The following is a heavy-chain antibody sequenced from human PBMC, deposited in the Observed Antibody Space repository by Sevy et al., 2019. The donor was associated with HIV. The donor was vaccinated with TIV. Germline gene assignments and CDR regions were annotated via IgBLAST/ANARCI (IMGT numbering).Heavy chain of an antibody. J-gene: IGHJ3*02. D-gene: IGHD1-26*01. CDR3: ATVLGAGAAGAFEI. Sequence: GGSLRLSCAGSGFSFKNVWMTWVRQTPGKGLEWVGHAKRKSDGGSIDYGSPVNGRLTISRDESKDMLYLQMSSLKTEDTGVYYCATVLGAGAAGAFEIWGQGTMVTVSS. V-gene: IGHV3-15*01. CDR2: AKRKSDGGSI. CDR1: GFSFKNVW.